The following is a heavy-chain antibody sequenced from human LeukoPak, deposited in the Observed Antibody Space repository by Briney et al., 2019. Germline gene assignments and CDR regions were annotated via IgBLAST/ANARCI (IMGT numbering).Heavy chain of an antibody. V-gene: IGHV1-24*01. CDR3: ARDSWLLWFGELESWFDP. CDR2: FDPEDGET. Sequence: ASVKVSCKVSGYTLTELSMHWVRQAPGKGLEWMGGFDPEDGETIYAQKFQGRVTMTEDTSTDTAYMELSSLRSDDTAVYYCARDSWLLWFGELESWFDPWGQGTLVTVSS. D-gene: IGHD3-10*01. CDR1: GYTLTELS. J-gene: IGHJ5*02.